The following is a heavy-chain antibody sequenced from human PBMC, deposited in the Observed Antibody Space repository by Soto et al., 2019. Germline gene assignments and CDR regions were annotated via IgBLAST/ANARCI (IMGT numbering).Heavy chain of an antibody. Sequence: HVQLVESGGGVVQPGRSLRLSCAASGFTFSNYGLHWVRQAPGKGLEWVAVIAYDGSNKYYADSVKGRFTISRDNSKNTLYLQMNRLRAEDTAVYYCAKAGPPGGEHELVLLFDYWGQGTLVTVSS. CDR3: AKAGPPGGEHELVLLFDY. CDR1: GFTFSNYG. J-gene: IGHJ4*02. CDR2: IAYDGSNK. V-gene: IGHV3-30*18. D-gene: IGHD6-13*01.